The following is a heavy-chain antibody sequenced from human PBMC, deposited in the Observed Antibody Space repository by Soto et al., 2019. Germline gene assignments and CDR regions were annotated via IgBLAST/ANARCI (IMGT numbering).Heavy chain of an antibody. CDR1: GFTFNTYW. CDR3: VAVRPDYTRYYFDS. Sequence: PGGSLRLSCAASGFTFNTYWMHWVRQAPGKGLVWVSRIKGDGSTTTYADSVRGRFTISRDNAKNTLYLQMDSLRAEDTAVYYCVAVRPDYTRYYFDSWGQGTLVTVSS. V-gene: IGHV3-74*01. D-gene: IGHD6-19*01. J-gene: IGHJ4*02. CDR2: IKGDGSTT.